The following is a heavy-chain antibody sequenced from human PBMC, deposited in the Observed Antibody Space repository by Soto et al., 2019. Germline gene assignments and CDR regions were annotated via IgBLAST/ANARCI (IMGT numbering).Heavy chain of an antibody. CDR2: ISSSSSYI. Sequence: KPGGSLRLSCAASGFTFSSYSMNWVRQAPGKGLEWVSSISSSSSYIYYADSVKGRFTISRDNAKNSLYLQMNSLRAEDTAVYYCARAVTTDDAFDIWGQGTMVTVSS. CDR3: ARAVTTDDAFDI. J-gene: IGHJ3*02. V-gene: IGHV3-21*01. D-gene: IGHD4-17*01. CDR1: GFTFSSYS.